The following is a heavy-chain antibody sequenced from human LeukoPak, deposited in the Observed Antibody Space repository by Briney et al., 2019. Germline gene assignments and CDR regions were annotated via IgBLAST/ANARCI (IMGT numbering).Heavy chain of an antibody. CDR3: ARDPHTESDYPDGFFDY. J-gene: IGHJ4*02. V-gene: IGHV3-21*01. CDR1: GFTFSSYS. CDR2: ISSSSSYI. D-gene: IGHD4-17*01. Sequence: TSGGSLRLSCAASGFTFSSYSMNWVRQAPGKGLEWVSSISSSSSYIYYADSVKGRFTISRDNAKNSLYLQMNSLRAEDTAVYYCARDPHTESDYPDGFFDYWGQGTLVTVSS.